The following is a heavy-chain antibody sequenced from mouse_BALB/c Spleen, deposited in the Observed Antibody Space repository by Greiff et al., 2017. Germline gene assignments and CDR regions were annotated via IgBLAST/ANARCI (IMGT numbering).Heavy chain of an antibody. Sequence: EVKLVESGGGLVKPGGSLKLSCAASGFTFSSYAMSWVRQSPEKRLEWVAEISSGGSYTYYPDTVTGRFTISRDNAKNTLYLEMSSLRSEDTAMYYCARWLPFYAMDYWGQGTSVTVSS. J-gene: IGHJ4*01. CDR3: ARWLPFYAMDY. CDR1: GFTFSSYA. D-gene: IGHD2-2*01. V-gene: IGHV5-9-4*01. CDR2: ISSGGSYT.